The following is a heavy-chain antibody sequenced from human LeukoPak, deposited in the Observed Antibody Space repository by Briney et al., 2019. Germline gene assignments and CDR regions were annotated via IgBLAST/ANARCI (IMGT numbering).Heavy chain of an antibody. CDR2: ISGSGSST. CDR1: GFTFSSYA. CDR3: AKYVTAIVVVPAAYFDY. J-gene: IGHJ4*02. D-gene: IGHD2-2*01. Sequence: GGSLRLSCAASGFTFSSYAMSWVRQAPGKGLEWVSAISGSGSSTYYADSVKGRFTISRDNSKNTLYLQMNSLRAEDTAVYYCAKYVTAIVVVPAAYFDYWGQGTLVTVSS. V-gene: IGHV3-23*01.